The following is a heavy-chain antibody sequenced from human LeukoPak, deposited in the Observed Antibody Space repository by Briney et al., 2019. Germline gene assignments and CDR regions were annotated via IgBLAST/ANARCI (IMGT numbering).Heavy chain of an antibody. CDR1: NYSISNSLY. Sequence: NPSETLSLTCSGSNYSISNSLYWGWLRHPPGKGLEWIGSIYRSGSTFYNPSLKSRVTISLDTSKNQFSLKLSSVTAADTAVYFCARGTYGYYMDVWGKGTTVTVSS. J-gene: IGHJ6*03. D-gene: IGHD4-17*01. CDR3: ARGTYGYYMDV. CDR2: IYRSGST. V-gene: IGHV4-38-2*02.